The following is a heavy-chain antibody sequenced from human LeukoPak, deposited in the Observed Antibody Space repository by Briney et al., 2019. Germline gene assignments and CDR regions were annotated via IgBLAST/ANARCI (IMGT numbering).Heavy chain of an antibody. Sequence: GGSLRLSCAASGFTFTSYGMSWVRQAPGKGLEWVSTISGSGGSRHYADFVEGRFTISRDNFKNTVSLQMTSLRAEDTAVYYCAKDLPDYGDYEVGYWGQGTLVTVSS. CDR3: AKDLPDYGDYEVGY. D-gene: IGHD4-17*01. CDR1: GFTFTSYG. J-gene: IGHJ4*02. CDR2: ISGSGGSR. V-gene: IGHV3-23*01.